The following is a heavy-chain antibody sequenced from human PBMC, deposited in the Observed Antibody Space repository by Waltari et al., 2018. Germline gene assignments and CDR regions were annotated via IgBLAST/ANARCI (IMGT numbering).Heavy chain of an antibody. D-gene: IGHD1-1*01. CDR2: IIPIFGTA. J-gene: IGHJ4*02. V-gene: IGHV1-69*06. Sequence: VQLVQSGAEVKKPGSSVKVSCKDSGGTCSSYAISWERQAPGQGLEWMGRIIPIFGTANYAQKFQGRVTITADKSTSTAYMELSSLRSEDTAVYYCASRGQLGTRAFDYWGQGTLVTVSS. CDR3: ASRGQLGTRAFDY. CDR1: GGTCSSYA.